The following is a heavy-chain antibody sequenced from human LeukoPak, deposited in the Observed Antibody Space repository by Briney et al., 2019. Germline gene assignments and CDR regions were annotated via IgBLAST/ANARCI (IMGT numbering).Heavy chain of an antibody. Sequence: PSETLSLTCTVSGGSISSGSYYGSWIRQPAGKGLEWIGRIYTSGSTNYNPSLKSRVTISVDTSKNQFSLKLSSVTAADTAVYYCARDKGLGGMDVWGKGTTVTVSS. J-gene: IGHJ6*03. V-gene: IGHV4-61*02. CDR3: ARDKGLGGMDV. D-gene: IGHD3-10*01. CDR2: IYTSGST. CDR1: GGSISSGSYY.